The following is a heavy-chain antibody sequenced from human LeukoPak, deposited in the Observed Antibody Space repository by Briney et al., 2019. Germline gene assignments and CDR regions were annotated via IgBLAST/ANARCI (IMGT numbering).Heavy chain of an antibody. D-gene: IGHD5-24*01. CDR2: INPNSGGT. Sequence: ALVKVSCKASGYTFTGYYMHWVRQAPGQGLEWMGWINPNSGGTNYAQKFQGRVTMTEDTSTDTAYMELSSLRSEDTAVYYCATDTPMGMATIVFDYWGQGTLVTVSS. V-gene: IGHV1-2*02. CDR3: ATDTPMGMATIVFDY. J-gene: IGHJ4*02. CDR1: GYTFTGYY.